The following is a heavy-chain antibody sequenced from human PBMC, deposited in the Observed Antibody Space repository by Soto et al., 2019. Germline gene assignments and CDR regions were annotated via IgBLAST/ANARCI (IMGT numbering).Heavy chain of an antibody. CDR2: INPSGGST. V-gene: IGHV1-46*01. CDR3: ARGDFWSGFRPDYYGMDV. CDR1: GYIFTSYY. J-gene: IGHJ6*02. D-gene: IGHD3-3*01. Sequence: ASVKVSCKASGYIFTSYYMHWVRQAPGQGLEWMGIINPSGGSTSYAQKFQGRVTMTRDTSTSTVYMELSSLRSEDTAVYYCARGDFWSGFRPDYYGMDVWGQGTTVTVSS.